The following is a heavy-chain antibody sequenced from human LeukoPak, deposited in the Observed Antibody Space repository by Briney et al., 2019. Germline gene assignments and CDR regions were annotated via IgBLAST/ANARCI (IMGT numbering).Heavy chain of an antibody. CDR2: IKHDASEK. V-gene: IGHV3-7*01. D-gene: IGHD3-22*01. CDR3: ARGYYDSNAQLFDY. Sequence: GGSLRLSCAASGFTFSSYWKSWVRQAPGKGLEWVANIKHDASEKYFMESLKGRFTISRDNAKNSLYLQMNSLRAEDTAVYYCARGYYDSNAQLFDYWGQGTLVTVSS. CDR1: GFTFSSYW. J-gene: IGHJ4*02.